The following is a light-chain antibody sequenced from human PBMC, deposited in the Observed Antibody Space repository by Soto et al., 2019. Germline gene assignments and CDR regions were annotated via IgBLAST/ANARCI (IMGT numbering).Light chain of an antibody. V-gene: IGLV1-40*01. J-gene: IGLJ1*01. Sequence: QSVLTQPPSLSGAPGQRVTISCTGSSSNIGAGYDVHWYQQLPGTAPKLLIYGNSNRPSGVPDRFSGSKSGTSASLAITGLQAEDEADYYCQSYDNSLSGYVCGTGTKVTVL. CDR3: QSYDNSLSGYV. CDR2: GNS. CDR1: SSNIGAGYD.